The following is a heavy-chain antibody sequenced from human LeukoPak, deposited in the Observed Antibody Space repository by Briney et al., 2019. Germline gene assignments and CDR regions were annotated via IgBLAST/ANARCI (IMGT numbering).Heavy chain of an antibody. D-gene: IGHD4-17*01. V-gene: IGHV1-69*02. Sequence: SVKVSCKASGYTFTGYYMHWVRQAPGQGLEWMGRIIPILGIANYAQKFQGRVTITADKSTSTAYMELSSLRSEDTAVYYCARHPLYGDYVFFPDYWGQGTLVTVSS. J-gene: IGHJ4*02. CDR3: ARHPLYGDYVFFPDY. CDR1: GYTFTGYY. CDR2: IIPILGIA.